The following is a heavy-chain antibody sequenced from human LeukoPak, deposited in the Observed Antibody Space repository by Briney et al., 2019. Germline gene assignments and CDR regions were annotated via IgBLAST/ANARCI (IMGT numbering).Heavy chain of an antibody. CDR1: GGSISSSNW. J-gene: IGHJ4*02. V-gene: IGHV4-4*02. CDR3: ARDLTTVTSTAGDY. Sequence: SGTLSLTCAVSGGSISSSNWWSWVRQPPGKGLEWIGEIYHSGGTNYNPSLKSRVTISVDKSKNQFSLKLSSVTAADTAVYYCARDLTTVTSTAGDYWGQGTLVTVSS. CDR2: IYHSGGT. D-gene: IGHD4-17*01.